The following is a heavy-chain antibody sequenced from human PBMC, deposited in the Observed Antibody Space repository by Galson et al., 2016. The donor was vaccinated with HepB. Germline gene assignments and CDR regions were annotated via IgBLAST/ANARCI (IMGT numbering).Heavy chain of an antibody. CDR1: GYTFSSYT. J-gene: IGHJ6*02. V-gene: IGHV1-8*01. Sequence: SEKVSCKASGYTFSSYTIDWVRQATGQGLEWVGWMNPKSGNTGVAQHFQGRVIMTRNTSTSTAYMELSSLRYEDTAVYYCARQGDPPVAGAVSHYYGMGVWGPGTTVTVSS. D-gene: IGHD6-19*01. CDR3: ARQGDPPVAGAVSHYYGMGV. CDR2: MNPKSGNT.